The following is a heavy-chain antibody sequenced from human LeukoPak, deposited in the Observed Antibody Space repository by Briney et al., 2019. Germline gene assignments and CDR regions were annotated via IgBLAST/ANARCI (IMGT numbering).Heavy chain of an antibody. CDR3: ARDSDCSSTSCYTPPDNWFDP. J-gene: IGHJ5*02. Sequence: TGGSLRLSCAASGFTVSSNYMSWVRQAPGKGLEWVSVIYSGGSTYYADSVKGRFTISRDNSKNTLYLQMNSLRAEDTAVYYCARDSDCSSTSCYTPPDNWFDPWGQGTLVTVSS. D-gene: IGHD2-2*02. V-gene: IGHV3-53*01. CDR2: IYSGGST. CDR1: GFTVSSNY.